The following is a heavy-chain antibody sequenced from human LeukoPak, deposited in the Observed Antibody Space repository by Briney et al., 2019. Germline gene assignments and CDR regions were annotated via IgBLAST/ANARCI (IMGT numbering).Heavy chain of an antibody. V-gene: IGHV4-59*01. CDR1: GGSISSYY. CDR3: ARERYYYDSSGYYSNFDY. J-gene: IGHJ4*02. D-gene: IGHD3-22*01. CDR2: IYYSGST. Sequence: SETLSLTCTVSGGSISSYYWSWIRQPPGKGLEWIGYIYYSGSTNYNSSLKSRVTILVDMSKNQFSLKLSSVTAADTAVYYCARERYYYDSSGYYSNFDYWGQGTLVTVSS.